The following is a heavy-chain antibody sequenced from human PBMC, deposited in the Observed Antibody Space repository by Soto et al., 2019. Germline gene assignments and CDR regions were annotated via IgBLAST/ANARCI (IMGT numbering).Heavy chain of an antibody. D-gene: IGHD6-25*01. V-gene: IGHV3-23*01. Sequence: GGSLRLSCAASGFTFSSYAMSWVRQAPGKGLEWVSAISGSGGSTYYADSVKGRFTISRDNSKNTLYLQMNSLGAEDTAVYYCAKDHGYSTGDNWFDPWGQGTLVTVSS. CDR1: GFTFSSYA. CDR2: ISGSGGST. CDR3: AKDHGYSTGDNWFDP. J-gene: IGHJ5*02.